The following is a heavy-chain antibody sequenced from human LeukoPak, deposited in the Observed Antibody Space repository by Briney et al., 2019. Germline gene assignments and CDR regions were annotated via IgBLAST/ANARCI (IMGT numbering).Heavy chain of an antibody. V-gene: IGHV1-3*01. J-gene: IGHJ5*02. CDR2: INAGNGNT. CDR1: GYTFTSYA. Sequence: GASVKVSCKASGYTFTSYAMHWVRQAPGQRLEWMGWINAGNGNTKYSQKFQGRVTITRDTSASTAYMELSSLRSEDTAAYYCARRKDTAMVFDPWGQGTLVTVSS. CDR3: ARRKDTAMVFDP. D-gene: IGHD5-18*01.